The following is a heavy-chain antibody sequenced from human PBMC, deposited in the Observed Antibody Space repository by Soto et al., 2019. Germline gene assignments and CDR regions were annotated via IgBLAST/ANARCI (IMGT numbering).Heavy chain of an antibody. CDR2: IWYDGSNK. Sequence: QVQLVESGGGVVQPGRSLRLSCAASGFTFSSYGMHWFRQAPGKGLEWVAVIWYDGSNKYYADSVKGRFTISRDNSKNTLYLQRNSLRAEDTAVYYCARMGVNDYVDYDGGEGLDYWGQGTLVTVSS. D-gene: IGHD4-17*01. CDR3: ARMGVNDYVDYDGGEGLDY. V-gene: IGHV3-33*01. J-gene: IGHJ4*02. CDR1: GFTFSSYG.